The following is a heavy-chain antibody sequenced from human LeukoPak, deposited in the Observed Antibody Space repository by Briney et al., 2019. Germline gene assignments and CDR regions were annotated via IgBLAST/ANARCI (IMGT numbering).Heavy chain of an antibody. J-gene: IGHJ4*02. CDR2: INHSGST. D-gene: IGHD2-2*01. V-gene: IGHV4-34*01. CDR1: GGSFSGYY. CDR3: AREWIVVPAATDPGLDY. Sequence: SSETLSLTCAVYGGSFSGYYWSWIRQPRGKGLEWIGEINHSGSTNYNPSLKSRVTISVDTSKNQFSLKLSSVTAADTAVYYCAREWIVVPAATDPGLDYFSQGTLVAVSS.